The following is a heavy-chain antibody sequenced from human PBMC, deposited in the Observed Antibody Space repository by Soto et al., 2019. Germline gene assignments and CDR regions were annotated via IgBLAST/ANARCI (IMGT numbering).Heavy chain of an antibody. Sequence: PEETLSLTCTVSGGSISSYYWSWIRQPPGKGLEWIGYIYYSGSTNYNPSLKSRVTISVDTYKNQFSLKLSSVTAADTAVYYCARVLDDYGDYVDDYWGQGTLVTVSS. J-gene: IGHJ4*02. V-gene: IGHV4-59*01. CDR2: IYYSGST. CDR1: GGSISSYY. CDR3: ARVLDDYGDYVDDY. D-gene: IGHD4-17*01.